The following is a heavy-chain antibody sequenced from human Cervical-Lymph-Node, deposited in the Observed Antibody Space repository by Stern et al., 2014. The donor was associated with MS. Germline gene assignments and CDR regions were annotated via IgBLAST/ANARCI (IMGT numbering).Heavy chain of an antibody. V-gene: IGHV1-24*01. CDR2: FDPDDGET. D-gene: IGHD3-3*01. J-gene: IGHJ6*02. CDR1: GYTLTELS. CDR3: ATDRDDFRSGYSAPTKGYGLDV. Sequence: QVQLVQSGAEVKKPGASVKVSCKVSGYTLTELSMHWVRQAPGKGLEWMGGFDPDDGETIYAQKFQGRVTMTEDTSTDTAYMGLSSLRSEDTAVYYCATDRDDFRSGYSAPTKGYGLDVWGQGTTVTVTS.